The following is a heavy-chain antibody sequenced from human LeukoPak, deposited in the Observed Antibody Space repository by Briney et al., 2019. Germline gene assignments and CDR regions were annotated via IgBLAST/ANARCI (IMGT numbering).Heavy chain of an antibody. CDR3: ARGNRITMIDDLDY. CDR1: GGTFSSYA. Sequence: VASVKVSCKASGGTFSSYAISWVRQAPGQGLEWMGRIIPILGIANYAQKFQGRVTITADKSTSTAYMELSSLRSEDTAVYYCARGNRITMIDDLDYWGQGTLVTVSS. CDR2: IIPILGIA. D-gene: IGHD3-22*01. J-gene: IGHJ4*02. V-gene: IGHV1-69*04.